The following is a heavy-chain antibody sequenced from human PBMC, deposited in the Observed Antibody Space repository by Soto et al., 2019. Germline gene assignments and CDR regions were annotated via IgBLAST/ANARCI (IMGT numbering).Heavy chain of an antibody. Sequence: ASVKVSCKXSGYTFTSYAMHWVRQAPGQRLEWMGWINAGNGNTKYSQKFQGRVTITRDTSASTAYMELSSLRSEDTAVYYCAREFLAARLFYYYYGMDVWGQGTTVTAP. J-gene: IGHJ6*02. CDR1: GYTFTSYA. V-gene: IGHV1-3*01. CDR3: AREFLAARLFYYYYGMDV. CDR2: INAGNGNT. D-gene: IGHD6-6*01.